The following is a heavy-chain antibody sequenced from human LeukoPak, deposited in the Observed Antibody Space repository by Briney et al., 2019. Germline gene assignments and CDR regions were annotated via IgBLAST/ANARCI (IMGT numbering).Heavy chain of an antibody. CDR1: GFTFSSYA. J-gene: IGHJ4*02. D-gene: IGHD5-18*01. Sequence: QSGGSLRLSCAASGFTFSSYAMSWVRQAPGKGLEWVSAISGSGGSTYYADSVKGRFTISRDNSKNTLYLQMNSLRAEDTAVYYCAREVGGQLWFGYFDYWGQGTLVTVSS. CDR2: ISGSGGST. V-gene: IGHV3-23*01. CDR3: AREVGGQLWFGYFDY.